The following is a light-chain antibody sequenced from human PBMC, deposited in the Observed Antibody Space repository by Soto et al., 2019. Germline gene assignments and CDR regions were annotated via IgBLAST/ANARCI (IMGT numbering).Light chain of an antibody. V-gene: IGLV2-8*01. CDR2: GVS. CDR3: SSYAGRNNPVV. CDR1: SSDVGAYNS. J-gene: IGLJ2*01. Sequence: QSALTQPTSASGSPGQSVTISCTGTSSDVGAYNSVSWYQQHPGKAPKLMIYGVSTRPSGVPDRFSGSKSGNTASLTVSGLQAEDEADYYCSSYAGRNNPVVFGGGTQLTVL.